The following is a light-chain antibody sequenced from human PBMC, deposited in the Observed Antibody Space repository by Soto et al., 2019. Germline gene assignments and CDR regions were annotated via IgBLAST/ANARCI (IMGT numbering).Light chain of an antibody. CDR2: GTF. CDR3: QQYNNSPT. Sequence: DIVMTQSPATLSVSPGERATLSCRASQSVSSDLAWFQQKPGQAPRLLLYGTFIRAPGIPARFSGSGSGTEFTLTISSLQSEDFAVYYCQQYNNSPTFGQGTKVDIK. V-gene: IGKV3-15*01. J-gene: IGKJ1*01. CDR1: QSVSSD.